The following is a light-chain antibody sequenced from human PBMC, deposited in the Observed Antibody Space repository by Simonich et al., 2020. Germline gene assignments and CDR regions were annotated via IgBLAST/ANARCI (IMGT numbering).Light chain of an antibody. Sequence: NFMLTQPHSVSESPGQTVTISCTRSSGGIATNYVQWYQQRPGSTPTTVIYEDNKRPAGVPDRFSGSIDSSSNSASLTISGLKTEDEADYYCQSYDSSNRVFGGGTKLTVL. J-gene: IGLJ3*02. CDR1: SGGIATNY. CDR2: EDN. CDR3: QSYDSSNRV. V-gene: IGLV6-57*01.